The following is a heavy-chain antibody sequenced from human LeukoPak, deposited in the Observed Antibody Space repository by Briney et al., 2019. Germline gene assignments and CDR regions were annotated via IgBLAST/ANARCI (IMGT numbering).Heavy chain of an antibody. V-gene: IGHV4-59*01. D-gene: IGHD5-12*01. J-gene: IGHJ4*02. CDR3: ARSIQWLGYYFDY. CDR2: IYYSGST. Sequence: SETLSLTCTVSGGSISSYYWSWIRRPPGKGLEWIGYIYYSGSTNYNPSLKSRVTISVDTSENQFSLKLSSVTAADTAVYYCARSIQWLGYYFDYWGQGTLVTVSS. CDR1: GGSISSYY.